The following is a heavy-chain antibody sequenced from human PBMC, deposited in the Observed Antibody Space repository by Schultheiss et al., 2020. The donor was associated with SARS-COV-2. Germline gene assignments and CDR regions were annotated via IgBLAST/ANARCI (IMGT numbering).Heavy chain of an antibody. D-gene: IGHD3-3*01. V-gene: IGHV1-2*06. CDR1: GYTFTGYY. CDR3: ARDQYYDFWSGYYSYYYYGMDV. CDR2: INPNSGGT. Sequence: ASVKVSCKASGYTFTGYYMHWVRQAPGQGLEWMGRINPNSGGTNYAQKFQGRVTMTRDTSISTAYMELSRLRSDDTAVYYCARDQYYDFWSGYYSYYYYGMDVWGQGTTVTAP. J-gene: IGHJ6*02.